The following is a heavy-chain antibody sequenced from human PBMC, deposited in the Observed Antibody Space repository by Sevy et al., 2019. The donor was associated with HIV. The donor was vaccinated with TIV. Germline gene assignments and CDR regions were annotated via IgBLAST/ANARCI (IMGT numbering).Heavy chain of an antibody. V-gene: IGHV1-2*02. Sequence: ASVKVSCKASGYSFTDYYMHWVRQAPGQGLEWMAWINPKNDVTNYAQKFQGRVTMTRDTSTSTAYWELTRLGSDDTAVYYCARARRVTTVYYYYGMDVWGQGTTVTVSS. D-gene: IGHD5-18*01. CDR3: ARARRVTTVYYYYGMDV. CDR1: GYSFTDYY. CDR2: INPKNDVT. J-gene: IGHJ6*02.